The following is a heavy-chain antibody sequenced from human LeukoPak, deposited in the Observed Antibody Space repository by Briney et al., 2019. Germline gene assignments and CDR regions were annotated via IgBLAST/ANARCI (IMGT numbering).Heavy chain of an antibody. CDR2: MNPNSGNT. J-gene: IGHJ5*02. CDR3: ARSGVPAGYCSSTRCYNWFDP. CDR1: GYTFTSYD. V-gene: IGHV1-8*03. Sequence: ASVKVSCKASGYTFTSYDINWVRQATGQGLEWMGWMNPNSGNTGYAQKFQGRVTITRNTSISTAYMELSSPRSEDTAVYYCARSGVPAGYCSSTRCYNWFDPWGQGTLVTVSS. D-gene: IGHD2-2*01.